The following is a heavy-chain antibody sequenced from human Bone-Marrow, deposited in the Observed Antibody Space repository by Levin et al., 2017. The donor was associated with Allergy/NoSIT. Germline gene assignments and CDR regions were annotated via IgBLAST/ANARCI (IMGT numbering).Heavy chain of an antibody. Sequence: GESLKISCKASGYTFTGYYMHWVRQAPGQGLEWMGWINPNSGGTNYAQKFQGRVTMTRDTSISTAYMELSRLRSDDTAVYYCARDQPRPGSGSYYRQDYMDVWGKGTTVTVSS. D-gene: IGHD3-10*01. CDR1: GYTFTGYY. J-gene: IGHJ6*03. CDR2: INPNSGGT. V-gene: IGHV1-2*02. CDR3: ARDQPRPGSGSYYRQDYMDV.